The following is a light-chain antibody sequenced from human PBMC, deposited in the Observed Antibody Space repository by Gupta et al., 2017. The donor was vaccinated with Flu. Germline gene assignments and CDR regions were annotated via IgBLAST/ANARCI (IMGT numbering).Light chain of an antibody. J-gene: IGKJ5*01. CDR3: QQYDTLPLT. CDR1: QEISNY. Sequence: DIQMTQSPSSLSASVGDRVTITCQASQEISNYLNWYQQKPGKAPKLLIYDASNLETGVPSRCSGSGSGTDLTLTISSLQPEDVATYYCQQYDTLPLTFGQGTQVEIK. CDR2: DAS. V-gene: IGKV1-33*01.